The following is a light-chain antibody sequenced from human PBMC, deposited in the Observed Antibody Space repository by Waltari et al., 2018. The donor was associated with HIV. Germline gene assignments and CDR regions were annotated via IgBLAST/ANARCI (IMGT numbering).Light chain of an antibody. CDR2: NVN. CDR3: CSHAGNFIFA. J-gene: IGLJ1*01. Sequence: QSALTQPHSVSGSPGQSLTISCTGTSSYVDPFVSWYQQHPGKAPQVIIYNVNNRPSGVPDRFSGSKSGNTAFLTISGLQADDEAEYHCCSHAGNFIFAFGTGTKVTVL. CDR1: SSYVDPF. V-gene: IGLV2-11*01.